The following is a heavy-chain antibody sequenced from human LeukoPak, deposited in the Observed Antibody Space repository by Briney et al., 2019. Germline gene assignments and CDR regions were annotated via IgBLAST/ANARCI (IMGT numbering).Heavy chain of an antibody. J-gene: IGHJ4*02. V-gene: IGHV4-59*01. CDR3: ARANGWRLDY. CDR1: GGSINNYY. CDR2: IYSSGST. Sequence: SETLSLTCTVSGGSINNYYWSWIRQPPGKGLEWIGYIYSSGSTNYNPSLKSRVTMSLDTSKNQFSLELSSVTAADTAVYYCARANGWRLDYWGQGTLVTASS. D-gene: IGHD6-19*01.